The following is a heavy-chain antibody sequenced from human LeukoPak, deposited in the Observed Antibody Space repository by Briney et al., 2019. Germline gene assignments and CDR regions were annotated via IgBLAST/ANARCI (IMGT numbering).Heavy chain of an antibody. CDR3: ARGYYYESSGYPAFDH. D-gene: IGHD3-22*01. Sequence: PSQTLSLTCTVSGGSISSGGYYWSWIRQPPGKGLEWIGYIYYSGSTNYNPSLKSRVTISVEKSKNQFSLKLSSVTAADTAVYYCARGYYYESSGYPAFDHWGQGTLVTVSS. V-gene: IGHV4-61*08. J-gene: IGHJ4*02. CDR1: GGSISSGGYY. CDR2: IYYSGST.